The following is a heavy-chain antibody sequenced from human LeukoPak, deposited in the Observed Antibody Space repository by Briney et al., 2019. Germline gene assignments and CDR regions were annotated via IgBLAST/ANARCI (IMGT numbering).Heavy chain of an antibody. CDR1: GHTFTDSL. D-gene: IGHD6-25*01. Sequence: ASVKVSCKASGHTFTDSLLHWVRQAPGQGLEYMGWNNLKSGGTFYAQRFRARVTMTRDTSISTAYMDLSRLTSDDTAVYFCARDVSTSATWELDHWGQGTLVTVSS. V-gene: IGHV1-2*02. J-gene: IGHJ4*02. CDR2: NNLKSGGT. CDR3: ARDVSTSATWELDH.